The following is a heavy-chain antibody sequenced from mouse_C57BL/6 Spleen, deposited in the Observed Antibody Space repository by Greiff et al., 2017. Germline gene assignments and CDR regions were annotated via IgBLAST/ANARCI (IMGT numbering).Heavy chain of an antibody. CDR3: ARGYYDYDWYYFDY. CDR2: IDPSDSYT. Sequence: QVQLQQPGAELVMPGASVKLSCKASGYTFTRYWMHWVKQRPGQGLEWIGEIDPSDSYTNYNQKFKGNSTLTVDKSSSTAYMQLSRLTSEDSAVYYGARGYYDYDWYYFDYWGQGTTLTVAS. V-gene: IGHV1-69*01. J-gene: IGHJ2*01. D-gene: IGHD2-4*01. CDR1: GYTFTRYW.